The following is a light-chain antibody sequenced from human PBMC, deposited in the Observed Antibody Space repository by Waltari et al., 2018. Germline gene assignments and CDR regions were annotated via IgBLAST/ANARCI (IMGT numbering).Light chain of an antibody. CDR1: SSDVGDYNY. CDR2: EIS. J-gene: IGLJ2*01. Sequence: QSALTQPPSAPGSPGQSLTIPCTGTSSDVGDYNYVSWHQQHPGKAPKLMIFEISQAPAGVPDRFSGSKSGNTASLTVSGLQAEDEADYYCSSYAGSNNVVFGGGTKLTVL. V-gene: IGLV2-8*01. CDR3: SSYAGSNNVV.